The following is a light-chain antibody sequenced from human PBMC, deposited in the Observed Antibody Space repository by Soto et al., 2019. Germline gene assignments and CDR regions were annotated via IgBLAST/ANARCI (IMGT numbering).Light chain of an antibody. Sequence: EIVLTQSPATLSLSPGERATLSCRASQSVSSYLAWYQQKPGQAPRLLIYDASNRATGIPARFSGSGSGPDFTLTISSLEPEDFAVYYCQQRSNWLLTFGRGTKVEIK. V-gene: IGKV3-11*01. CDR2: DAS. J-gene: IGKJ4*01. CDR3: QQRSNWLLT. CDR1: QSVSSY.